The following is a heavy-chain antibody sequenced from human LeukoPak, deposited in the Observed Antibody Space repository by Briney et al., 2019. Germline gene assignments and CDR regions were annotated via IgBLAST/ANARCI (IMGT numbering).Heavy chain of an antibody. V-gene: IGHV4-38-2*02. Sequence: PSETLSLTCSVSGHSITTGYFWAWIRQSPGKGLEWIGEINHSGSTNYNPSLKSRVTISVDTSKNQFSLKLSSVTAADTAVYYCARGRTRKLGSSWYLDLDYWGQGTLVTVSS. J-gene: IGHJ4*02. D-gene: IGHD6-13*01. CDR2: INHSGST. CDR1: GHSITTGYF. CDR3: ARGRTRKLGSSWYLDLDY.